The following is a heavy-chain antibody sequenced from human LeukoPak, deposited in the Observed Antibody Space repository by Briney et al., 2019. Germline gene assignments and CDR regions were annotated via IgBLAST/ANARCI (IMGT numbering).Heavy chain of an antibody. Sequence: GGSLRLSCAASGFTFSSYGMHWVRQAPGKGLEWVAVIWYDGSNKYYADSVKGRFTISRDNSMNTLYLQMNSLRDEDTAVYYCARDNDWAFDFWGQGTLVTVSS. CDR1: GFTFSSYG. D-gene: IGHD3-9*01. CDR3: ARDNDWAFDF. V-gene: IGHV3-33*01. CDR2: IWYDGSNK. J-gene: IGHJ4*02.